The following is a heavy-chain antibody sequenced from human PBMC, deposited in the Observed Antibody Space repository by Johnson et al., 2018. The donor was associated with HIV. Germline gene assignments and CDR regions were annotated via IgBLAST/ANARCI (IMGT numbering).Heavy chain of an antibody. D-gene: IGHD4-17*01. Sequence: VQLVESRGGLVQPGGSLRLPCAASAFTVSSNYMSWVRQAPGKGLEWVSAISDSGSTYYADSVKGRFTISRDNSRNTLYLQMNNLRAEDTAMYYCAKDDYGDLWVGAFDIWGQGTMVTVSS. CDR3: AKDDYGDLWVGAFDI. CDR2: ISDSGST. V-gene: IGHV3-66*01. J-gene: IGHJ3*02. CDR1: AFTVSSNY.